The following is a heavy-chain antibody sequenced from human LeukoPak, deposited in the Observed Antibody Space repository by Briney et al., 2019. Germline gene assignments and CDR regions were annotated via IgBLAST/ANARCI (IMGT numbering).Heavy chain of an antibody. CDR2: IRWNSGSI. Sequence: GRSLRLSCAAAGFTFDDYAMHWVRQAPGKGLEWVSGIRWNSGSIGYADSVKGRFTISRDNAKNSLYLQMNSLRAEDTALYYCAKDVSSSSLLYYFDYWGQGTLVTVSS. V-gene: IGHV3-9*01. CDR3: AKDVSSSSLLYYFDY. J-gene: IGHJ4*02. CDR1: GFTFDDYA. D-gene: IGHD6-13*01.